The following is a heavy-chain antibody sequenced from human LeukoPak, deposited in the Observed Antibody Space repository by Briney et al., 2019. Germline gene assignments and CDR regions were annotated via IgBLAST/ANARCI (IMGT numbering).Heavy chain of an antibody. CDR1: GGSISSGGYS. CDR2: IYHSGST. CDR3: ARYCSSTSCSSSYYFDY. J-gene: IGHJ4*02. V-gene: IGHV4-30-2*01. D-gene: IGHD2-2*01. Sequence: SETLSLTYAVSGGSISSGGYSWSWIRQPPGKGLEWIGYIYHSGSTYYNPSLKSRVTISVDRSKNQFSLKLSSVTAADTAVYYCARYCSSTSCSSSYYFDYWGQGTLVTVSS.